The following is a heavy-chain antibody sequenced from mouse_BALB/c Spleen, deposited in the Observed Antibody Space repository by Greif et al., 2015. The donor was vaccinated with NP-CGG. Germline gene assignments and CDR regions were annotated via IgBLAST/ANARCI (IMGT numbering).Heavy chain of an antibody. Sequence: QVQLQQSGAELMKPGASVKISCKATGYTFSSYWIEWVKQRPGHGLEWIGEILPGSGSTNYNEKFKGKATFTADTSSNTAYMQLSSLTSEDSAVYYCARRRHLYYGLYYYAMDYWGQGTSVTVSS. CDR2: ILPGSGST. D-gene: IGHD1-2*01. V-gene: IGHV1-9*01. CDR3: ARRRHLYYGLYYYAMDY. J-gene: IGHJ4*01. CDR1: GYTFSSYW.